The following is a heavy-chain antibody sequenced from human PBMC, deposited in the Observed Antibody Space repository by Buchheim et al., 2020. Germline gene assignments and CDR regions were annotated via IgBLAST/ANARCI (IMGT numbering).Heavy chain of an antibody. CDR3: ARDRQVWSGYYYYYYGMDV. V-gene: IGHV3-48*03. D-gene: IGHD3-3*01. CDR2: ISSSGSTI. CDR1: GFTFSSYE. J-gene: IGHJ6*01. Sequence: EVQLVESGGGLVQPGGPLRLSCAASGFTFSSYEMNWVRQAPGKGLEWVSYISSSGSTIYYADPVKGRFTISRVNAKNSPYLQMKSLRAEDTAVYYWARDRQVWSGYYYYYYGMDVWGQGT.